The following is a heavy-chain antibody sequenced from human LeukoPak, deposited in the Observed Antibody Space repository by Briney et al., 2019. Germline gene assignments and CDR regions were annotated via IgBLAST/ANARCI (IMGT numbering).Heavy chain of an antibody. D-gene: IGHD3-22*01. Sequence: GASVKVSRKASGGTFSSYAISWVRQAPGQGLEWMGGIIPIFGTANYAQKFQGRVMITADESTSTAYMELSSLRSEDTAVYYCARPGGVYYDSSGYIPDAFDIWGQGTMVTVSS. V-gene: IGHV1-69*13. CDR3: ARPGGVYYDSSGYIPDAFDI. J-gene: IGHJ3*02. CDR1: GGTFSSYA. CDR2: IIPIFGTA.